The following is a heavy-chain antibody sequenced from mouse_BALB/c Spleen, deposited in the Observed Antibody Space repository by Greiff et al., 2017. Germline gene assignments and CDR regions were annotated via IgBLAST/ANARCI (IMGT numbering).Heavy chain of an antibody. Sequence: VQGVESGPGLVAPSQSLSITCTVSGFSLTSYGVHWVRQPPGKGLEWLGVIWAGGSTNYNSALMSRLSISKDNSKSQVFLKMNSLQTDDTAMYYCARDRDYAVAYWGQGTLVTVSA. D-gene: IGHD6-5*01. V-gene: IGHV2-9*02. CDR2: IWAGGST. J-gene: IGHJ3*01. CDR3: ARDRDYAVAY. CDR1: GFSLTSYG.